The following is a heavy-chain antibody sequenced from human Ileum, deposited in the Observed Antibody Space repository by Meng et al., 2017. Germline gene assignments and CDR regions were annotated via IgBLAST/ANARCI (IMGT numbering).Heavy chain of an antibody. J-gene: IGHJ1*01. Sequence: QVRLQQWGAGLLKPSETPSLTCAVYGGSFSGYYWSWVRQSPGKGLEWIAEINHSGSSNYNPSFQSRVTISVDRPRNQFSLKLSSVTAADTGVYYCARPAGYSSDWYKYFQHWGQGTLVTVSS. CDR2: INHSGSS. V-gene: IGHV4-34*02. CDR1: GGSFSGYY. D-gene: IGHD6-13*01. CDR3: ARPAGYSSDWYKYFQH.